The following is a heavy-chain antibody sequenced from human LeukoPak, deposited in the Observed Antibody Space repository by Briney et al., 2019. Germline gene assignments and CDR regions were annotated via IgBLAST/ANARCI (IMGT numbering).Heavy chain of an antibody. V-gene: IGHV3-23*01. CDR2: ISYSGRSR. D-gene: IGHD3-22*01. J-gene: IGHJ4*02. Sequence: GGSLRLSCAASGFSFINFAMAWVRQAPGKGLEWVSCISYSGRSRYYADSVKGRFTISRDSSTLYLEMNSLRAEDTAVYYCAKARGYPYYFDYWGQGTLVTVSS. CDR3: AKARGYPYYFDY. CDR1: GFSFINFA.